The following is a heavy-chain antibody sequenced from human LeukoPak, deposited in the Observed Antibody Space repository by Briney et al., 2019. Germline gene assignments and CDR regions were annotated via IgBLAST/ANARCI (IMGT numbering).Heavy chain of an antibody. D-gene: IGHD2-8*01. Sequence: GGSLRLSCAASGLIVSNSYMNWVRQAPGKGLEWVSVIYYNGNTFYADSVMGRFTISRDNSKNTLYLQMNSLRAEDTAVYYRARDPNGNLHFDYWGQGTQVTVSS. CDR3: ARDPNGNLHFDY. J-gene: IGHJ4*02. V-gene: IGHV3-53*01. CDR2: IYYNGNT. CDR1: GLIVSNSY.